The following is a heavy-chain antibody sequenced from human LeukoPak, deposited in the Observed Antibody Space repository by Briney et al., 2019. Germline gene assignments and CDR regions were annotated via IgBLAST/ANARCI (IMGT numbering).Heavy chain of an antibody. D-gene: IGHD3-22*01. CDR2: IRSKANSYAT. Sequence: AGGSLRLSCAASGFTFSGSAMHWVRQASGKGREWVGRIRSKANSYATAYAASVKGRFSISRDDSKNTAYLQMNSLKTEDTAVYYCTNSYYYDTSGYGDHMDVWGKGTTVAVSS. J-gene: IGHJ6*03. CDR1: GFTFSGSA. CDR3: TNSYYYDTSGYGDHMDV. V-gene: IGHV3-73*01.